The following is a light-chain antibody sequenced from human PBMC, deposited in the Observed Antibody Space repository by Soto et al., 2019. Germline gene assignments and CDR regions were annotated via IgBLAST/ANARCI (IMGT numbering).Light chain of an antibody. V-gene: IGKV3-20*01. J-gene: IGKJ5*01. CDR3: QQYGSSPLT. CDR1: QSLISN. Sequence: EIVLTQSPATLSVSPGERATLSCRASQSLISNLAWYQQKPGQAPRLLIYDASSRATGVPDRFSGSGSGTDFTLTISRLEPEDFAVYSCQQYGSSPLTFGQGTRLEIK. CDR2: DAS.